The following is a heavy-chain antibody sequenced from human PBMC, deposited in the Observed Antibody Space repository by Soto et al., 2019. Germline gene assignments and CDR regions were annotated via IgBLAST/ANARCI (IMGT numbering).Heavy chain of an antibody. D-gene: IGHD6-13*01. CDR1: GYSFTSYW. J-gene: IGHJ6*02. Sequence: GESLKISCKGSGYSFTSYWIGWVRQMPGKGLEWMGIIYPGDSDTRYSPSFQGQVTISADKSISTAYLQWSSLKASDTAMYYCAIQPYSSSWVPGHYYYYGMDVWGQGTTVTVSS. CDR3: AIQPYSSSWVPGHYYYYGMDV. CDR2: IYPGDSDT. V-gene: IGHV5-51*01.